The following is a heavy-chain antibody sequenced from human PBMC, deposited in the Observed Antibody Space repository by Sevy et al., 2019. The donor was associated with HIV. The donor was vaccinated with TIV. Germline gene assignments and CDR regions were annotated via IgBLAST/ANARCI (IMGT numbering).Heavy chain of an antibody. CDR1: GFTFSDYY. J-gene: IGHJ6*02. D-gene: IGHD3-3*01. V-gene: IGHV3-11*01. Sequence: GGSLRLSCAASGFTFSDYYMSWIRQAPGKGLEWVSYISSSGSTIYYADSVKRRFTISRDNAKNSLYLQMNSLRAEDTAVYYCARETYDFWSGYYYYYYYGMDVWGQGTTVTVSS. CDR3: ARETYDFWSGYYYYYYYGMDV. CDR2: ISSSGSTI.